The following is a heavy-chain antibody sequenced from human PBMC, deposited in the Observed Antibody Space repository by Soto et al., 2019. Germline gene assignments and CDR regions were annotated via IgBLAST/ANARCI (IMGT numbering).Heavy chain of an antibody. CDR3: GRGGSDSPMAPGY. CDR2: ISSSSSYI. V-gene: IGHV3-21*01. J-gene: IGHJ4*02. CDR1: GFTFSSYS. Sequence: GGSLRLSCAASGFTFSSYSMNWVRQAPGKGLEWVSPISSSSSYIYYADSVKGRFTISRDNAKNSLYLQMNSLRAEDTAVFYCGRGGSDSPMAPGYWGQGTLVTVSS. D-gene: IGHD5-18*01.